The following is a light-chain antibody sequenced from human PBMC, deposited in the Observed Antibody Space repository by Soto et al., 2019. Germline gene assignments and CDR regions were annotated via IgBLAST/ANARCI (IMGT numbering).Light chain of an antibody. CDR2: GAS. CDR1: QRLRSNH. CDR3: QQYGTSPRT. J-gene: IGKJ2*01. V-gene: IGKV3-20*01. Sequence: EIVLTQSPGTLSLSPGERATLSCRASQRLRSNHLAWYQQKHGQAPRLLIYGASSRATGIPDRFSGSGSGTDFTLTISRLEPEDFTVYYCQQYGTSPRTFGPATKLEIK.